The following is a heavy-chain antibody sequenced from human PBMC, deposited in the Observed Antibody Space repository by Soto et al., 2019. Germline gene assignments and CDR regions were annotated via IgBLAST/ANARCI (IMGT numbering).Heavy chain of an antibody. CDR1: GFTFSSYA. Sequence: GGSLRLSCAASGFTFSSYAMHWVRQAPGKGLEWVAVISYDGSNKYYADSVKGRFTISRDNSKNTLYLQMNSLRAEDTAVYYCARDFATTMIVVVIRGDAFDIWGQGTMVTVSS. D-gene: IGHD3-22*01. V-gene: IGHV3-30-3*01. J-gene: IGHJ3*02. CDR2: ISYDGSNK. CDR3: ARDFATTMIVVVIRGDAFDI.